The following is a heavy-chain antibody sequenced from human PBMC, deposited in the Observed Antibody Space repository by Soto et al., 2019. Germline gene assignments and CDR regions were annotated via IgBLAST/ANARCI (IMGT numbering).Heavy chain of an antibody. CDR1: GFSVSTRGVG. V-gene: IGHV2-5*02. D-gene: IGHD3-10*01. Sequence: QITLKESGPTLVKPTQTLTLTCTFSGFSVSTRGVGVGWIRQPPGKALEWLALIYWDDDKRYSPSLTSRLTIAKDTSESQLVLTMTNMDPVDTATYYCAHRQNFYGSGTYYFDYWGQGTLVTVSS. CDR3: AHRQNFYGSGTYYFDY. J-gene: IGHJ4*02. CDR2: IYWDDDK.